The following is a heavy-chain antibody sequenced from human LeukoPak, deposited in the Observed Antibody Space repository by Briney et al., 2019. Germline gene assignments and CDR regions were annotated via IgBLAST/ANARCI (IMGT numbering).Heavy chain of an antibody. J-gene: IGHJ4*02. V-gene: IGHV3-48*02. CDR2: ISSTSNTK. CDR3: ARDRPHYFVLDY. CDR1: GFPFGTYS. Sequence: GGSLSLLCTASGFPFGTYSKNWVRQAPGKGMEWVSYISSTSNTKYYAECVNCRFPKSRDNANYTLYLQISSLRDEDRAAYCCARDRPHYFVLDYWGQGTLVTVSS. D-gene: IGHD3-10*02.